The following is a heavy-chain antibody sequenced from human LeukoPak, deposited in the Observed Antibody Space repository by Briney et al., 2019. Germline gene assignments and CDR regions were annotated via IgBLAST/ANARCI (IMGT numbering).Heavy chain of an antibody. D-gene: IGHD3-22*01. CDR2: IDGGGSST. CDR3: ARGPGSSGGAYVGDY. CDR1: GFTFSYHW. V-gene: IGHV3-74*01. J-gene: IGHJ4*01. Sequence: PGGSLRLSCGASGFTFSYHWMHWVRQVPGKGLVWVSRIDGGGSSTSHADSVKGRFSISRDNAKSTLYLQMSSLRAEDTAVYYCARGPGSSGGAYVGDYWGPGTLVTVSS.